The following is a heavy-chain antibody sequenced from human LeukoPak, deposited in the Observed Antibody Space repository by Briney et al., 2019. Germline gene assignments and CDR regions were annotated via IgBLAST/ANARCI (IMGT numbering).Heavy chain of an antibody. Sequence: PGGSLRLSCAASGFTFSSYSMNWVRQAPAKGLEWVSSISSSSSYIYYADSVKGRFTISRDNAKNSLYLQMNSLRAEDTAVYYCAITGTTNWFDPWGQGTLVTVSS. V-gene: IGHV3-21*01. D-gene: IGHD1-7*01. CDR2: ISSSSSYI. J-gene: IGHJ5*02. CDR3: AITGTTNWFDP. CDR1: GFTFSSYS.